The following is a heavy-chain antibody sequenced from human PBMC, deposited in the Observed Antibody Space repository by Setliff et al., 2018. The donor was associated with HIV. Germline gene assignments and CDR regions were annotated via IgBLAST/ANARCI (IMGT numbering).Heavy chain of an antibody. J-gene: IGHJ4*02. Sequence: ASETLSLTCTVSGGSISSNNYYWGWIRQPPGKGLEWIGSIFYSETVYYGGRTYYSPSLKSRVTISVDTSKSQFSLKLSSVTAADTAVYYCARGAPLLPPHYWGQGTLVTVSS. CDR3: ARGAPLLPPHY. CDR1: GGSISSNNYY. CDR2: IFYSETVYYGGRT. D-gene: IGHD2-21*02. V-gene: IGHV4-39*07.